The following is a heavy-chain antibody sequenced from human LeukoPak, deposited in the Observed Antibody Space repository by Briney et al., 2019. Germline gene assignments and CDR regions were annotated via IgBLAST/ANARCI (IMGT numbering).Heavy chain of an antibody. J-gene: IGHJ4*02. Sequence: SETLSLTCAVSGTSFSSYYWGWIRQPPGRGLEWIGEVNHSGYTNDNPSLKSRVTISVDTSKNQFSLRLRSVTAADTGVYFCARMTTGHDFWGQGTLVTVSS. CDR3: ARMTTGHDF. D-gene: IGHD4-17*01. V-gene: IGHV4-34*01. CDR1: GTSFSSYY. CDR2: VNHSGYT.